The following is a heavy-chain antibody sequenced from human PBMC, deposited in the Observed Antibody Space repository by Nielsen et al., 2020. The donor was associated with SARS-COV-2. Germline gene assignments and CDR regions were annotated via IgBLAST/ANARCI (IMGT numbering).Heavy chain of an antibody. J-gene: IGHJ6*02. CDR2: IYYSGST. CDR3: ARLVGGPKVEYYYYYGMDV. D-gene: IGHD4-23*01. Sequence: SETLSLTCTVSGGSISSSSYYWGWIRQPPGKGLEWIGSIYYSGSTYYNPSLKSRVTISVDTSKNQFSLKLSSVTAADTAVYYCARLVGGPKVEYYYYYGMDVWGQGTTVTVSS. V-gene: IGHV4-39*01. CDR1: GGSISSSSYY.